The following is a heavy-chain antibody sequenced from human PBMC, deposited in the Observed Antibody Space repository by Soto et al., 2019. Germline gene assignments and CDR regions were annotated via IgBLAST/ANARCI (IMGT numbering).Heavy chain of an antibody. V-gene: IGHV3-7*01. D-gene: IGHD3-9*01. CDR3: ARDHPLEYYDILTALYSYYYYMDV. J-gene: IGHJ6*03. CDR2: IKQDGSEK. CDR1: GFTFSSYW. Sequence: EVQLVESGGGLVQPGGSLRLSCAASGFTFSSYWMSWVRQAPGKGLEWVANIKQDGSEKYYVDSVKGRFTISRDNAKNSLYLQMNSLRDEDTAVYYCARDHPLEYYDILTALYSYYYYMDVWGKGTTVTVSS.